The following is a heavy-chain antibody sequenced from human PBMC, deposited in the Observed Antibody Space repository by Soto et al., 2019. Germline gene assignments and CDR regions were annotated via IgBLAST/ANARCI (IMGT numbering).Heavy chain of an antibody. J-gene: IGHJ6*03. CDR2: INHSGST. CDR1: GGSFSGYY. D-gene: IGHD2-2*01. CDR3: ARGPAAMLPYYYYYYMDV. Sequence: XXTLSLPCAVYGGSFSGYYWRWILQPPGKGLEWIGEINHSGSTNYNPSLKSRVTISVDTSKNQFSLKLSSVTAADTDVYYCARGPAAMLPYYYYYYMDVWGKGTTVTVSS. V-gene: IGHV4-34*01.